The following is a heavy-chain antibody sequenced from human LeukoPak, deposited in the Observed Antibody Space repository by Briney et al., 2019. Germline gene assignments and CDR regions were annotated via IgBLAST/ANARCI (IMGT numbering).Heavy chain of an antibody. CDR2: IYYSGDS. CDR1: GGSISGSY. J-gene: IGHJ4*02. Sequence: SETLSLTCTVSGGSISGSYWSWIRQPPGKGLEWIGYIYYSGDSNYNPSLKSRAIISLDTSKNQFSLKVSSVTAADTAIYYCARLSTTDVFDYWGQGTLVTVSS. V-gene: IGHV4-59*08. CDR3: ARLSTTDVFDY.